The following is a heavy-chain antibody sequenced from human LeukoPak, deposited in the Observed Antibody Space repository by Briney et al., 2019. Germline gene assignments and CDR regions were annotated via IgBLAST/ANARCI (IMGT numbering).Heavy chain of an antibody. V-gene: IGHV3-23*01. CDR2: ISGSGGST. D-gene: IGHD6-13*01. J-gene: IGHJ6*03. Sequence: GGSLRLSCAASGFTFSGYGMSWVRQAPGKGLEWVSAISGSGGSTYYADSVKGRFTISRDNSKNTLYLQMNSLRAEDTAVYYCAKTAAVGYYYMDVWGKGTTVTVSS. CDR3: AKTAAVGYYYMDV. CDR1: GFTFSGYG.